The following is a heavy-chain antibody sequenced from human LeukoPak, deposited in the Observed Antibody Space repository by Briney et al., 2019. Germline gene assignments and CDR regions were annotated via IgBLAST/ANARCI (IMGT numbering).Heavy chain of an antibody. J-gene: IGHJ5*02. CDR2: ISGSGGNT. D-gene: IGHD3-10*01. CDR3: AKVRYYYTSGTPNWFDP. CDR1: GFTFSSYA. V-gene: IGHV3-23*01. Sequence: QPGGSLRLSCAASGFTFSSYAMSWVRQAPGQGLEWVSAISGSGGNTYYADSVKGRFTVSRDNSKNTLYLQINSLRAEDTAVYYCAKVRYYYTSGTPNWFDPWGQGTLVTVSS.